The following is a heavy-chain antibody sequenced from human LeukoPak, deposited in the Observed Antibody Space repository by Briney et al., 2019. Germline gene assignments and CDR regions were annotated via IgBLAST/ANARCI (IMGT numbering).Heavy chain of an antibody. CDR3: AKDRFQKGLVRYYFDY. CDR1: GFTFSSYS. D-gene: IGHD6-13*01. V-gene: IGHV3-21*04. CDR2: ISSSSSYI. Sequence: GGSLGLSCAASGFTFSSYSMNWVRQAPGKGLEWVSSISSSSSYIYYADSVKGRFTISRDNSKNTLYLQMNSLRAEDTAVYYCAKDRFQKGLVRYYFDYWGQGTLVTDSS. J-gene: IGHJ4*02.